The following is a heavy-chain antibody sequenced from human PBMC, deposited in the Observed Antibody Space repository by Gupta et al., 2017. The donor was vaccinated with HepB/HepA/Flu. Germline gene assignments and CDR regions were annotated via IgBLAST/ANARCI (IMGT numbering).Heavy chain of an antibody. J-gene: IGHJ4*02. CDR3: AKDRRPQYYYDSSGYYANDY. D-gene: IGHD3-22*01. V-gene: IGHV3-23*01. CDR1: GFTFSSYA. Sequence: EVQLLESGGGLVQPGGSLRLSCAASGFTFSSYAMSWVRQAPGKGLEWVSAISGSGGSTYYADSVKGRFTISRDNSKNTLYLQMNSLRAEDTAVYYCAKDRRPQYYYDSSGYYANDYWGQGTLVTVSS. CDR2: ISGSGGST.